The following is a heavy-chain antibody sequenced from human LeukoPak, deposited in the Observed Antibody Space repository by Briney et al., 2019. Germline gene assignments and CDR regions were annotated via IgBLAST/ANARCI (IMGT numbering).Heavy chain of an antibody. J-gene: IGHJ4*02. CDR1: GGTFSSYA. CDR3: ARDYYDSSGYYKSVQYYFDY. CDR2: IIPIFGTA. Sequence: SVKVSCKASGGTFSSYAISWVRQAPGQGLEWMGGIIPIFGTANYAQKFQGRVTITADESTSTAYMELRSLRSDDTAVYYCARDYYDSSGYYKSVQYYFDYWGQGTLVTVSS. D-gene: IGHD3-22*01. V-gene: IGHV1-69*01.